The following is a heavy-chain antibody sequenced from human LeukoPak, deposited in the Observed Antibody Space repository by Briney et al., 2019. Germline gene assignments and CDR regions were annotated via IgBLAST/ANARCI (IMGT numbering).Heavy chain of an antibody. CDR1: GGSISSSSYY. CDR2: NYYSGSY. Sequence: SETLSLTCTVSGGSISSSSYYWGWIRQPPGKGLEWIGSNYYSGSYYYNPSLKSRVTISVDTSKNQFSLKLSSVTAADTAVYYCARQRRQSSSWYQTWFDPWGQGTLVTVSS. D-gene: IGHD6-13*01. J-gene: IGHJ5*02. V-gene: IGHV4-39*01. CDR3: ARQRRQSSSWYQTWFDP.